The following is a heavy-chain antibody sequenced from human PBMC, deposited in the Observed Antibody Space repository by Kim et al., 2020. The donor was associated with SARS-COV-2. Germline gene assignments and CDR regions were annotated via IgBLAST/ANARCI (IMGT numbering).Heavy chain of an antibody. Sequence: SETLSLTFAVYGGSFSGYYWSWIRQPPGKGLEWIGEINHSGSTNYNPSLKSRVTISVDTSKNQFSLKLSSVTAADTAVYYCARGLSAAPDYWGQGTLVTVSS. CDR2: INHSGST. J-gene: IGHJ4*02. CDR3: ARGLSAAPDY. CDR1: GGSFSGYY. D-gene: IGHD2-2*01. V-gene: IGHV4-34*01.